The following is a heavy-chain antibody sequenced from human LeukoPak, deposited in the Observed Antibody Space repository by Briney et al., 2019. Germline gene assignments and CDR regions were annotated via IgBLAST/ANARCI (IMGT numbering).Heavy chain of an antibody. V-gene: IGHV4-39*01. CDR1: GGSISSSSYY. CDR2: IYYSGST. D-gene: IGHD3-9*01. CDR3: ARHYDILAGYYTSHAFDI. J-gene: IGHJ3*02. Sequence: SETLSLTCTVSGGSISSSSYYWGWIRQPPGKGLEWIGSIYYSGSTYYNPSLKSRVTISVDTSKNQFSLQLSSVTAADTAVYYCARHYDILAGYYTSHAFDIWGQGTRVTVSS.